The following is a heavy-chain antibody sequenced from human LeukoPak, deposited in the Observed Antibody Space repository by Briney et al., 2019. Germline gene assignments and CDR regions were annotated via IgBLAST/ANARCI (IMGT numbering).Heavy chain of an antibody. CDR2: INNDGSDT. CDR1: GFTFSNHW. V-gene: IGHV3-74*01. J-gene: IGHJ4*02. Sequence: GRSLRLSCAASGFTFSNHWMHWVRQAPGKGLVWVSRINNDGSDTIDAESVKGRFTISRDNAKSTLFLQMDSLRVEDTAVYYCARGSSGPDYWGQGTLVTVSS. CDR3: ARGSSGPDY.